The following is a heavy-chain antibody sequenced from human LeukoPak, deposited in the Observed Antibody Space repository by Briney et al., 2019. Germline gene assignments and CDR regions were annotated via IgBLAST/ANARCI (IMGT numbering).Heavy chain of an antibody. Sequence: SETETLPCTVSGGSMRNYYGRWIRQSPGKGLEWIGYIYYSRTTSYNPSFKSRVIISVDTSNNQFSQRLWSVTTADTAVYYCVRDNGYGSNWGIGYFDPWGQGTLVTVSS. V-gene: IGHV4-59*01. CDR1: GGSMRNYY. J-gene: IGHJ4*02. D-gene: IGHD7-27*01. CDR2: IYYSRTT. CDR3: VRDNGYGSNWGIGYFDP.